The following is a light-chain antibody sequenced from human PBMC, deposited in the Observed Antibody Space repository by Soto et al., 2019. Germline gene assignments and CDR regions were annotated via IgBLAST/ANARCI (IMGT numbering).Light chain of an antibody. Sequence: EIVLAHSPGTLSLSPGERATRSCRASQSVSTFLAWFQQKPGQPPRLIIYNASNRTNGIPARFSGSGSGTDFTLTISSLEPEDFAFYYCQRRGDWPPITFGQGTRLEIK. V-gene: IGKV3-11*01. CDR1: QSVSTF. CDR2: NAS. J-gene: IGKJ5*01. CDR3: QRRGDWPPIT.